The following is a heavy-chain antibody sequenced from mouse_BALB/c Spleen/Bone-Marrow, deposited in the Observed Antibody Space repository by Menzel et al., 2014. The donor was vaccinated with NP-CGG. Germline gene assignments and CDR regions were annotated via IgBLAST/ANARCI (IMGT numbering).Heavy chain of an antibody. J-gene: IGHJ4*01. CDR1: GLNIKDTY. Sequence: EVQLQQSGAELVKPGASVMLSCTASGLNIKDTYMHWVKQRPEQGLLLIGRIDPSTGNIKCEPQFQLMATITADPSSNTAYLHLSSLTTEDTAVYYCTRGEDYWGQGTSGIGSS. CDR2: IDPSTGNI. CDR3: TRGEDY. V-gene: IGHV14-3*02.